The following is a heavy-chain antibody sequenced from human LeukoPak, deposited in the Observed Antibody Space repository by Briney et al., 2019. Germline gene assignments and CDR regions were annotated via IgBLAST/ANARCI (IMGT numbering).Heavy chain of an antibody. CDR1: GFTFSSYS. CDR3: ARDRGAGIPYYCDY. D-gene: IGHD2-2*02. CDR2: ISSTSNTI. Sequence: GGSLRLSCAASGFTFSSYSMNWVRQAPGKGLEWVSYISSTSNTIYYADSVKGRFTISRDNAKNSLYLQTNSLRVEDTAVYYCARDRGAGIPYYCDYWGQGTMVTVSS. J-gene: IGHJ4*03. V-gene: IGHV3-48*01.